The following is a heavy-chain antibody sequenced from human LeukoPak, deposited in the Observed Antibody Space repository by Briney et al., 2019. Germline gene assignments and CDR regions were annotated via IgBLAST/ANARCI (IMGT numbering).Heavy chain of an antibody. Sequence: GASVKVSCKVSGYTLTELSMHWVRQAPGKGLEWMGGFDPEDGETIYAQKFQGRVTMTEDTSTDTAYMELSSLRSEDTAMYYCATTTGGDGYYYGMDVWGQGTTVTVSS. V-gene: IGHV1-24*01. D-gene: IGHD1-14*01. CDR3: ATTTGGDGYYYGMDV. J-gene: IGHJ6*02. CDR2: FDPEDGET. CDR1: GYTLTELS.